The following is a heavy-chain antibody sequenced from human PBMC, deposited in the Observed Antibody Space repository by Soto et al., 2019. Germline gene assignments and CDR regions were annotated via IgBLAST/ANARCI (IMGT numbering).Heavy chain of an antibody. Sequence: QVQLVQSGAEVKKPGASVKVSCKASGYIFTNYAMHWVRQAPGQRLEWMGWINGGNGNTKYSQQFQGRVTIIRDTSASTADMEMSSLRSEDTAVYYCARALYGDYAYYYYYMDVWGKGTTVTVSS. D-gene: IGHD4-17*01. CDR1: GYIFTNYA. CDR2: INGGNGNT. V-gene: IGHV1-3*01. CDR3: ARALYGDYAYYYYYMDV. J-gene: IGHJ6*03.